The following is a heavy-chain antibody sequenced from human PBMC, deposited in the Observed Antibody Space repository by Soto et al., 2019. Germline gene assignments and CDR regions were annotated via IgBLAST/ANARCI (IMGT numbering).Heavy chain of an antibody. CDR2: ISGSGGST. CDR1: GFTFSSYA. CDR3: AKVIGYDTSGYAEN. J-gene: IGHJ4*02. D-gene: IGHD3-22*01. Sequence: GGSLRLSCAASGFTFSSYAMSWVRQAPRKGLEWVSAISGSGGSTDYADSVKGRFTISRDNSKDTLYLQMNSLRAEDTAVYYCAKVIGYDTSGYAENWGQGTQVTVSS. V-gene: IGHV3-23*01.